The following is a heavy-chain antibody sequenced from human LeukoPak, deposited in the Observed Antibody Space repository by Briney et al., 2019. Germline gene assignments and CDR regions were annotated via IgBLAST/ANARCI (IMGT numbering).Heavy chain of an antibody. J-gene: IGHJ4*02. CDR2: ISYDGSNK. CDR1: GFTFSNYA. CDR3: ARDRVWLGGLDY. D-gene: IGHD6-19*01. Sequence: GSLRLSCAASGFTFSNYALHWVRQAPGKGLEWVAVISYDGSNKYDADSVKGRFTISRDNSKNTLYLQMNSLRVEDTAVYYCARDRVWLGGLDYWGQGTLVTVSS. V-gene: IGHV3-30-3*01.